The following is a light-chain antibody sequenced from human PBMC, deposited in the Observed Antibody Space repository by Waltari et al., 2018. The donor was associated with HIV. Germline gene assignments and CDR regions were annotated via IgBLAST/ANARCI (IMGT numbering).Light chain of an antibody. CDR2: WAS. Sequence: DIVMTQSPDSLAVSLGERATINCKSSQSVLYSSNNKNYLAWYQQKPGQPPKLLIYWASTRESGVPDRFSGSGSQTDFTLTISSLQAEDVAVYYCQQYYSTLRTFGQGP. J-gene: IGKJ1*01. V-gene: IGKV4-1*01. CDR1: QSVLYSSNNKNY. CDR3: QQYYSTLRT.